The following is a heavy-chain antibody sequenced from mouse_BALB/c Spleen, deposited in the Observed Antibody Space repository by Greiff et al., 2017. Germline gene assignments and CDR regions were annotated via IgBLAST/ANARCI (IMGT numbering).Heavy chain of an antibody. CDR1: GFSLTSYG. Sequence: VQGVESGPGLVAPSQSLSITCTVSGFSLTSYGVHWVRQPPGKGLEWLGVIWAGGSTNYNSALMSRLSISKDNSKSQVFLKMNSLQTDDTAMYYCARRDTRAMDYWGQGTSVTVSS. J-gene: IGHJ4*01. CDR3: ARRDTRAMDY. D-gene: IGHD1-1*01. V-gene: IGHV2-9*02. CDR2: IWAGGST.